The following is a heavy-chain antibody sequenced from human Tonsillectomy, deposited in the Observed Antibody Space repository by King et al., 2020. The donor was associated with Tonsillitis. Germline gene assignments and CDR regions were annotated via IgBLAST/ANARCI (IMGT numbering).Heavy chain of an antibody. CDR1: GFTFTSSA. Sequence: QLVQSGPEVKKPGTSVKVSCKASGFTFTSSAVQWVRQARGQRLEWIGWIVVGSGNTNYAQKFQERVTITRDMSTSTAYMELSSLRSEDTAVYYCAALTYDSSGYYPSGQWGQGTLVTVSS. D-gene: IGHD3-22*01. J-gene: IGHJ4*02. CDR2: IVVGSGNT. V-gene: IGHV1-58*01. CDR3: AALTYDSSGYYPSGQ.